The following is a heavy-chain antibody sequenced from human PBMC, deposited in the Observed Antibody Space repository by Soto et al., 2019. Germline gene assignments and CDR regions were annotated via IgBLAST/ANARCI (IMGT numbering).Heavy chain of an antibody. CDR1: GFTFSSYG. J-gene: IGHJ6*02. V-gene: IGHV3-30*18. D-gene: IGHD2-2*01. CDR3: AKGPAIVLVPAAMNYYYGMDV. CDR2: ISYDGSNK. Sequence: GGSLRLSCAASGFTFSSYGMHWVRQAPDKELEWVAVISYDGSNKYYADSVKGRFTISRDNSKNTLYLQMNSLRAEDTAVYYCAKGPAIVLVPAAMNYYYGMDVWCQGTTVTVSS.